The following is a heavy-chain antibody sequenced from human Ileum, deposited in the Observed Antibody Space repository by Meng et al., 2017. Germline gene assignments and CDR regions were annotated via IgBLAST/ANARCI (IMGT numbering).Heavy chain of an antibody. Sequence: QVQLVQSGAEGKKPGASVKVSCKASGYTFPTYGISWVRQAPGQGLEWMGWMNTDKGNTNYAQKFQGRVTMTRDTSTSTAYMELRSLRSDDTAVYYCAREGAYSGGDYWGQGTLVTVSS. CDR1: GYTFPTYG. CDR3: AREGAYSGGDY. CDR2: MNTDKGNT. V-gene: IGHV1-18*01. D-gene: IGHD4-11*01. J-gene: IGHJ4*02.